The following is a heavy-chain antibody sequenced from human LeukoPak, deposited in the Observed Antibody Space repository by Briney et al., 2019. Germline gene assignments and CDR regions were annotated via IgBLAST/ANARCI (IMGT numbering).Heavy chain of an antibody. D-gene: IGHD2-2*01. CDR1: GYTFTSDD. V-gene: IGHV1-8*01. CDR3: ARGDIVVVPAAISRFYYYYMDV. Sequence: ASVKVSCEASGYTFTSDDINWVRQATGQGLEWMGWMNPNSGNTGYAQKIQGRVTMTRTTSISTAYMELSSLRSEDTAVYYCARGDIVVVPAAISRFYYYYMDVWGKGTTVTVSS. J-gene: IGHJ6*03. CDR2: MNPNSGNT.